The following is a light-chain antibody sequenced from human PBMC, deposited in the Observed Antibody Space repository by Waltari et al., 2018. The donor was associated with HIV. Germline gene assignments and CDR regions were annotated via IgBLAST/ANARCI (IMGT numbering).Light chain of an antibody. Sequence: ATLSCRASQSVSSNLAWYQQNPGQAPRLLIYGASTRATGVPARFSGSGSETEFTLTINGLQSEDFAVYYCQQYNNWPPWTFGQGTKVEIK. CDR1: QSVSSN. CDR2: GAS. CDR3: QQYNNWPPWT. J-gene: IGKJ1*01. V-gene: IGKV3-15*01.